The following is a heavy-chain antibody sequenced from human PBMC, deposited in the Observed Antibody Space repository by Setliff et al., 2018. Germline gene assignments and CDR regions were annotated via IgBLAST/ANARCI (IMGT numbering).Heavy chain of an antibody. CDR2: INQRESAK. D-gene: IGHD7-27*01. J-gene: IGHJ4*02. CDR1: GFIFNNFW. V-gene: IGHV3-7*01. CDR3: ARARGNWGPVDY. Sequence: PGGSLRLSCSASGFIFNNFWMSWVRQAPGKGLEWVANINQRESAKFYLDSVKGRFTISRDNAKNSLYLQMNSLRAEDTAVYYCARARGNWGPVDYWGQGTLVTVSS.